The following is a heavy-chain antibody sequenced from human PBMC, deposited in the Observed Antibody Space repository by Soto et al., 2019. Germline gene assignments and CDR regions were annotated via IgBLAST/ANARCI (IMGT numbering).Heavy chain of an antibody. CDR1: GFSFSSYP. J-gene: IGHJ4*02. CDR2: IRARGGSS. Sequence: DVQLLESGGGLVQPGGPRRLSSAASGFSFSSYPMVWFRQAPGKGLEWVAVIRARGGSSYFADPVKGRFTLSRDNSKNVLSLEMNSLRAEDTAIDFCAKGSIEYSASVDNWGQGTLVVVSS. CDR3: AKGSIEYSASVDN. D-gene: IGHD5-12*01. V-gene: IGHV3-23*01.